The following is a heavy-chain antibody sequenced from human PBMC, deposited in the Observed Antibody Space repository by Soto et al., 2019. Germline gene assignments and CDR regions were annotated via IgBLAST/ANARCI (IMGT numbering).Heavy chain of an antibody. CDR3: APQRTDYYARSEAFDI. CDR2: IYPVDSDT. J-gene: IGHJ3*02. V-gene: IGHV5-51*01. D-gene: IGHD3-22*01. CDR1: GYSFTSHC. Sequence: GESLKISCQGSGYSFTSHCIGCVRQMPGKGLEWMGIIYPVDSDTRYSPSFQGQVTISADKSISTAYLQWSSLKASDTAMYYCAPQRTDYYARSEAFDIWGQGTMVTVSS.